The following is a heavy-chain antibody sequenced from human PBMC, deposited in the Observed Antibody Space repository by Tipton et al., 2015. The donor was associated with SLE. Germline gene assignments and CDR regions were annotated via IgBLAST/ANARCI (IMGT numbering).Heavy chain of an antibody. V-gene: IGHV4-59*01. J-gene: IGHJ4*02. D-gene: IGHD2-2*01. CDR2: TFYRGNT. CDR1: RGSITSYY. CDR3: ARERYCSGASCYAPDY. Sequence: TLSLTCTVSRGSITSYYWSWIRQSPGKGLEWIGYTFYRGNTDYNPSLKSRVTISVDTSKNQFSLKLKSVTAADSAVYYCARERYCSGASCYAPDYWGQGTLVTVSS.